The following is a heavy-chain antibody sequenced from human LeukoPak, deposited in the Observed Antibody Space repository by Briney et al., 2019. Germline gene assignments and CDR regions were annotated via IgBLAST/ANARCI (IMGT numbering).Heavy chain of an antibody. Sequence: PSETLSLTCAVYGGSFSGYYWSWIRQPPGKGLEWIGEINHSGSTNYNPSLKSRVTISVDTSKNQFSLKLSSVTAADTAVYYCARGDTAMEDLFDYWGQGTLVTVSS. CDR1: GGSFSGYY. D-gene: IGHD5-18*01. CDR3: ARGDTAMEDLFDY. V-gene: IGHV4-34*01. CDR2: INHSGST. J-gene: IGHJ4*02.